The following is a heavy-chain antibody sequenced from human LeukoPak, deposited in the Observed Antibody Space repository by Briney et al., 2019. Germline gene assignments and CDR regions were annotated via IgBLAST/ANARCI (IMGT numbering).Heavy chain of an antibody. J-gene: IGHJ4*02. Sequence: SQTLSLTCAISGDSASSNSAAWNWIRQSPSRGLEWLGRTYYRSKWYNDYAVSVKSRITINPDTSKNQFSLQLNSVTPEDTAVYYCAREGGNSGYDPPYYFDYWGQGTLVTVSS. CDR1: GDSASSNSAA. CDR3: AREGGNSGYDPPYYFDY. D-gene: IGHD5-12*01. V-gene: IGHV6-1*01. CDR2: TYYRSKWYN.